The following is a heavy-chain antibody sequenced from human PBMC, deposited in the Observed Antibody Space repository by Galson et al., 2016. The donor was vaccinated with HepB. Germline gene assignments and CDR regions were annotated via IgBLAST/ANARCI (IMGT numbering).Heavy chain of an antibody. D-gene: IGHD2-15*01. CDR2: IYLGDSDT. V-gene: IGHV5-51*01. CDR1: GYTFTNYW. Sequence: QSGAEVKKTGESLKISCKASGYTFTNYWIGWVRQLPGKGLEWMGIIYLGDSDTRYSTSFQGQVTMSADPSITPAYLQWSSLKASDTAMYYCARRERGCSGGSCIPYYFDSWGQGTLVTVSS. J-gene: IGHJ4*02. CDR3: ARRERGCSGGSCIPYYFDS.